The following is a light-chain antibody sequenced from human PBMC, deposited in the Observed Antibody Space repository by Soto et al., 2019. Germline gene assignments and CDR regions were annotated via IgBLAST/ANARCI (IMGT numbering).Light chain of an antibody. CDR1: QSISSC. CDR2: DAS. Sequence: GDRVTITCRASQSISSCLAWYQQKPGKAPKLLIYDASSLESGVPSRFSGSGSGTEFTLTISSLQPDDFATYYCQQYNSYSGTFGQGTKVEIK. CDR3: QQYNSYSGT. V-gene: IGKV1-5*01. J-gene: IGKJ1*01.